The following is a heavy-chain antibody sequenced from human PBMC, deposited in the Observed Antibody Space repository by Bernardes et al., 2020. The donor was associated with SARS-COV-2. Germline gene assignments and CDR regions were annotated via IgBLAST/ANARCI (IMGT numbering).Heavy chain of an antibody. CDR2: LSYDERYR. J-gene: IGHJ4*02. CDR1: GFTLTTYG. V-gene: IGHV3-30*03. CDR3: ARGYNWGSDF. Sequence: GGSLRLSCAASGFTLTTYGMHWVRQAPGKGLEWVAVLSYDERYRNYADSVKGRFTISRDTSKNTLFLHMNSLRAEDTALYYCARGYNWGSDFWGQGTLVTVSS. D-gene: IGHD1-1*01.